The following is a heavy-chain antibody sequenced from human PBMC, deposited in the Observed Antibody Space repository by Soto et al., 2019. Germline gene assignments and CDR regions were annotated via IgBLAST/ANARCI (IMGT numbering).Heavy chain of an antibody. Sequence: EVQLVESGGGLVQPGGSLRLSCAASGFTFSTYWMSWVRQAPGKGLEWVAHINQHGSEKYYVDSVKGRFTISRDNAKNSLYLQMHSLRAEDTAIYYCARAPIGSGSNYYLEYWGQGTLVTVSS. J-gene: IGHJ4*02. CDR1: GFTFSTYW. CDR2: INQHGSEK. CDR3: ARAPIGSGSNYYLEY. D-gene: IGHD3-10*01. V-gene: IGHV3-7*03.